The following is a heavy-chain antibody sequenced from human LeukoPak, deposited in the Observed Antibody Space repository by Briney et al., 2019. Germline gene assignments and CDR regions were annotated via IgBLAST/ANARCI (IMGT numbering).Heavy chain of an antibody. V-gene: IGHV3-30*18. D-gene: IGHD2-2*01. CDR3: AKDQDAYCSSTSCPPDY. Sequence: GGSLRLSCAASGFTVSSNYMSWVRQAPGKGLEWVAVISYDGSNKYYADSVKGRFTISRDNSKNTLYLQMNSLRAEDTAVYYCAKDQDAYCSSTSCPPDYWGQGTLVTVSS. CDR1: GFTVSSNY. CDR2: ISYDGSNK. J-gene: IGHJ4*02.